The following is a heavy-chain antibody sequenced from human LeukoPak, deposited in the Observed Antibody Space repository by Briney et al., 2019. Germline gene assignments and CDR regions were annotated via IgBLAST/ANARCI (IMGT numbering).Heavy chain of an antibody. Sequence: GGSLCPSRAASGFTFGSYVVSGVRQAAEKGLEWVSAIDGSRGNTYYADSVKGRFTISRDNSKNTLYLQMNSLRAEDTAVYYCAKEDPLRTVDCWGQGTLVTVSS. J-gene: IGHJ4*02. V-gene: IGHV3-23*01. CDR2: IDGSRGNT. CDR1: GFTFGSYV. CDR3: AKEDPLRTVDC.